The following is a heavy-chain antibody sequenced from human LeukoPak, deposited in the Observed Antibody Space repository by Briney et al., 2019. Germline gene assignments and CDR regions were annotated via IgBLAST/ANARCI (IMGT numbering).Heavy chain of an antibody. CDR2: NYYSGST. J-gene: IGHJ2*01. D-gene: IGHD3-22*01. V-gene: IGHV4-59*01. Sequence: SETLSLTCTVSGGSISSYYWSWIRQPPGKGLEWIGYNYYSGSTNYNPSLKSRVTISVDTSKNQFSLKLSSVTAADTAVYYCARALAYDSSGYYYWYFDLWGRGTLVTVSS. CDR3: ARALAYDSSGYYYWYFDL. CDR1: GGSISSYY.